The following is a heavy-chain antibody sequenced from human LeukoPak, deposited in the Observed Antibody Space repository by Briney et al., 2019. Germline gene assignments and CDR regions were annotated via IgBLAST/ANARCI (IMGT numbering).Heavy chain of an antibody. J-gene: IGHJ4*02. CDR1: AYSFTSYW. Sequence: GEFLKISCKGSAYSFTSYWIGWVRQLPGKGLEWMGIIYPGDSDTRYSPSFQGQVTISADKSISTAYLQWSSLKASDTAMYYCARGYYDILTGFGTQSPSFDYWGQGTLVTVSS. CDR2: IYPGDSDT. V-gene: IGHV5-51*01. D-gene: IGHD3-9*01. CDR3: ARGYYDILTGFGTQSPSFDY.